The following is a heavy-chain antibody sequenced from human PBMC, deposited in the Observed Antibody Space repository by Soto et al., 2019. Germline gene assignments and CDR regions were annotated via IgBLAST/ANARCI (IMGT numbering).Heavy chain of an antibody. Sequence: ASVKVSCKTSGYTFSSYTIAWVRQAPGQGLEWLGWISPDDGNTEYEQKFQGRVTMTADTLTNNAYMELRSLKYDDTAVYYCARVETPFGESLHWGQGTPVTVSS. D-gene: IGHD3-10*01. V-gene: IGHV1-18*01. CDR1: GYTFSSYT. J-gene: IGHJ4*02. CDR3: ARVETPFGESLH. CDR2: ISPDDGNT.